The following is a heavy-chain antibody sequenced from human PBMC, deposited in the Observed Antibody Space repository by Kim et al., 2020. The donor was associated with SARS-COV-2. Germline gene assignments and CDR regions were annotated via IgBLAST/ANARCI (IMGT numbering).Heavy chain of an antibody. J-gene: IGHJ3*02. V-gene: IGHV3-15*01. CDR2: IKSKTDGGTT. D-gene: IGHD3-22*01. CDR3: TTDYRLLRYYDSSDEDAFDI. CDR1: GFTFSNAW. Sequence: GGSLRLSCAASGFTFSNAWMSWVRQAPGKGLEWVGRIKSKTDGGTTDYAAPVKGRFTISRDDSKNTLYLQMNSLKTEDTAVYYCTTDYRLLRYYDSSDEDAFDIWGQGTMVTVSS.